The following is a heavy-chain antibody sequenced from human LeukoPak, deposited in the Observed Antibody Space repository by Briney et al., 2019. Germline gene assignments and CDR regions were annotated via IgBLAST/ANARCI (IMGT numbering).Heavy chain of an antibody. D-gene: IGHD5-12*01. Sequence: SETLSLTCTVSGGSISSGDNYWSWIRQPPGKGLEWIGYIYYSGSTYYNPSLKSRVTISVDTSKNQFSLKLSSVTAADTAVYYCARRGYSGYEPLGVWFDPWGQGTLVTVSS. V-gene: IGHV4-30-4*08. CDR2: IYYSGST. CDR1: GGSISSGDNY. CDR3: ARRGYSGYEPLGVWFDP. J-gene: IGHJ5*02.